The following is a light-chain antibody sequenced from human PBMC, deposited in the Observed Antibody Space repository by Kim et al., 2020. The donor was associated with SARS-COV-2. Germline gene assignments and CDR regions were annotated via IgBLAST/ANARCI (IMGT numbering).Light chain of an antibody. J-gene: IGKJ1*01. V-gene: IGKV1-27*01. CDR1: QGIANF. Sequence: ASVGDRVTITGRASQGIANFLAWYQQKPGRVPKLLIYAASSLQSGVPSRFSGSGSGTDFTLTISSLQPEDVATYYCQKCDTAPWTFGQGTKVDIK. CDR2: AAS. CDR3: QKCDTAPWT.